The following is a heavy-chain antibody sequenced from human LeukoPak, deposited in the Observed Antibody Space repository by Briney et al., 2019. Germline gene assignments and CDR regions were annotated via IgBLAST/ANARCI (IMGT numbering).Heavy chain of an antibody. V-gene: IGHV4-39*07. CDR1: GGSISSSSYY. Sequence: SETLSLTCTVSGGSISSSSYYWGWIRQPPGKGLEWIGSIYYSGSTYYNPSLKSRVTISVDTSKNQFSLKLSSVTAADTAVYYCARDRDYYGSGSYYNDYAFDIWGQGTMVTVSS. D-gene: IGHD3-10*01. CDR2: IYYSGST. J-gene: IGHJ3*02. CDR3: ARDRDYYGSGSYYNDYAFDI.